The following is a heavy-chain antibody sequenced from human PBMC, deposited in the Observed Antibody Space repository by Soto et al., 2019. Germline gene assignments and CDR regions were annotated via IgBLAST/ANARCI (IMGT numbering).Heavy chain of an antibody. CDR2: IYYSGST. Sequence: SETLSLTCTVSGASISSYFWNWIRQPPGKGLEWIGYIYYSGSTNYNPSLKSRVTISVDTSKNQFSLKLSSVTAADSAVYYCARGGNWFDPWGQGVLVTVSS. V-gene: IGHV4-59*01. CDR3: ARGGNWFDP. D-gene: IGHD3-10*01. CDR1: GASISSYF. J-gene: IGHJ5*02.